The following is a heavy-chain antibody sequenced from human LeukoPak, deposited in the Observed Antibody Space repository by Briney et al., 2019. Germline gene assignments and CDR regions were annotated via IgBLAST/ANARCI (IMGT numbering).Heavy chain of an antibody. Sequence: GGSLRLSCAASGFTFSIYAMSWVRQAPGKGLEWVSAISGSGGSTYYADSVKGRFTISRDNSKNTLYLQMNSLRAEDTAVYYCAKDPWDGARYSGDWFDPWGQGTLVTVSS. CDR1: GFTFSIYA. CDR2: ISGSGGST. CDR3: AKDPWDGARYSGDWFDP. V-gene: IGHV3-23*01. J-gene: IGHJ5*02. D-gene: IGHD3-10*01.